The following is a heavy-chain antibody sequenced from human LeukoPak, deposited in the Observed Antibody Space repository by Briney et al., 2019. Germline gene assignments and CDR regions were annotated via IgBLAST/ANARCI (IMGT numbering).Heavy chain of an antibody. J-gene: IGHJ4*02. D-gene: IGHD3-3*01. Sequence: SETLSLTCTVSGGSISSGGYYWSWIRQHPGKGLEWIGYIYYSGSTYYNPSLKSRVTISVDTSKNQFSLKLSSVTAADTAVYYCARSDFWRTKFDYWGQGTLVTASS. CDR1: GGSISSGGYY. V-gene: IGHV4-31*03. CDR3: ARSDFWRTKFDY. CDR2: IYYSGST.